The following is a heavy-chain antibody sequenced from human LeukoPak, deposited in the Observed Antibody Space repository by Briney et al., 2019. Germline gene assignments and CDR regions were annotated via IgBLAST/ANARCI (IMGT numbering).Heavy chain of an antibody. J-gene: IGHJ4*02. CDR1: GFTFSSYA. D-gene: IGHD5-18*01. CDR2: INPDGNKK. CDR3: ARDLAYSRLDY. Sequence: PGGPLRLSCAASGFTFSSYAMSWVRQAPGKGLEWVASINPDGNKKYSADSVKGRFTISRDNAENSLYLQMNSLRVEDTAFYYCARDLAYSRLDYWGQGMLVTVSS. V-gene: IGHV3-7*01.